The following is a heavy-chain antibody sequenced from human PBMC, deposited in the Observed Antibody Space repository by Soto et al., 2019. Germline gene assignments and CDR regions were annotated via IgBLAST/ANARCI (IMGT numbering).Heavy chain of an antibody. Sequence: ASETLSLTCTVSGGSISSGDYYWSWIRQPPGSGLEWIGYIYYSGSTYYNPSLKSRVTISVDTSKNQFSLKLSSVTAADTAVYYCARGRYSGYARPFDPWGQGTLVTVSS. V-gene: IGHV4-30-4*01. D-gene: IGHD5-12*01. CDR3: ARGRYSGYARPFDP. J-gene: IGHJ5*02. CDR2: IYYSGST. CDR1: GGSISSGDYY.